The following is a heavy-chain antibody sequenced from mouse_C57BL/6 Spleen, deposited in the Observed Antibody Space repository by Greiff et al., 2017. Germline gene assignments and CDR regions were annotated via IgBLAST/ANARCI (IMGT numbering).Heavy chain of an antibody. Sequence: EVQLVESGPGMVKPSQSLSLTCTVTGYSITSGYDWHWIRHFPGNKLEWMGYISYSGSTNYNPSLKSRISITHDTSKNHFFLELNSVTTEDTATYYCARERIYYGNSYAMDYWGQGTSVTVSS. D-gene: IGHD2-1*01. CDR1: GYSITSGYD. J-gene: IGHJ4*01. CDR2: ISYSGST. V-gene: IGHV3-1*01. CDR3: ARERIYYGNSYAMDY.